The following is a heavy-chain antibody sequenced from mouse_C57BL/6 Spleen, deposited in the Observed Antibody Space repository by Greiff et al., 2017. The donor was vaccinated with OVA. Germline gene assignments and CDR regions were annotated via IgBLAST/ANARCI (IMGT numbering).Heavy chain of an antibody. J-gene: IGHJ1*03. CDR2: IDPSDSYT. CDR1: GYTFTSYW. V-gene: IGHV1-69*01. CDR3: SRWAVVDWYFDV. D-gene: IGHD1-1*01. Sequence: VQLQQPGAELVMPGASVKLSCKASGYTFTSYWMHWVKQRPGQGLEWIGEIDPSDSYTNYNQKFKGKSTLTVDKSSSTAYMQLSSLTSEDSAVYYCSRWAVVDWYFDVWGTGTTVTVSS.